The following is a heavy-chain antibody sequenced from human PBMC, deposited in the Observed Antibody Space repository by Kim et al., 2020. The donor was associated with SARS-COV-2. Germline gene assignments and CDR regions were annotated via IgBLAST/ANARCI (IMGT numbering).Heavy chain of an antibody. CDR1: GYTFTSYS. J-gene: IGHJ6*04. V-gene: IGHV1-46*01. CDR3: ARYKALSEYCSGGSCYWDYYYYYGMDV. Sequence: ASVKVSCKASGYTFTSYSMHWVRQAPGQGLEWMGIINPSGGSTSYAQKFQGRVTMTRDTSTSTVYMELSSLRSEDTAVYYCARYKALSEYCSGGSCYWDYYYYYGMDVWGTGTTVTVSS. CDR2: INPSGGST. D-gene: IGHD2-15*01.